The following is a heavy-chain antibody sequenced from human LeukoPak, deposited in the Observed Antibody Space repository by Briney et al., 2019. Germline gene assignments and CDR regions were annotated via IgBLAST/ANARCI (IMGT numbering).Heavy chain of an antibody. CDR2: ISDTGGRT. Sequence: GGSLRLSCIASGFTFSNYPMHWVRQAPGKGLEYVSVISDTGGRTYYENSVKGRFTISRDNSKNTLYLQMGSLRPEDMAVYYCARSMVRGVIKTYYFDYWGQGTLVTVSS. J-gene: IGHJ4*02. CDR1: GFTFSNYP. CDR3: ARSMVRGVIKTYYFDY. D-gene: IGHD3-10*01. V-gene: IGHV3-64*01.